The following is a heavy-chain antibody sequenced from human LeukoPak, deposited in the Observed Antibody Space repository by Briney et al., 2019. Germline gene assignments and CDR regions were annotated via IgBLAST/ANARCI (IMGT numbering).Heavy chain of an antibody. J-gene: IGHJ3*02. Sequence: ASVKVSCKASGYTFTGYYMHWVRQAPGQGLEWMGWINPNSGGTNYAQKFQGRVTMTRDTSISTAYMELNRLRSDDTAVYYCASGGQAGIAAAGGPARIVIDIWGQGTMVTVSS. D-gene: IGHD6-13*01. V-gene: IGHV1-2*02. CDR2: INPNSGGT. CDR3: ASGGQAGIAAAGGPARIVIDI. CDR1: GYTFTGYY.